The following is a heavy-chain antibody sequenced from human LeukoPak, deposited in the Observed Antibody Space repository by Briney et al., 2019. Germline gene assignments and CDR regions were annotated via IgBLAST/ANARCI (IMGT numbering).Heavy chain of an antibody. CDR2: IIPIFGTA. CDR3: ARGHLWVRGVNVAD. CDR1: GGTFSSYA. V-gene: IGHV1-69*01. J-gene: IGHJ4*02. D-gene: IGHD3-10*01. Sequence: SVKVSCKASGGTFSSYAISWVRQAPGQGLEWMGGIIPIFGTANYAQKFQGRVTITADESTSTAYMELSSLRSGDTAVYYCARGHLWVRGVNVADWGQGTLVTVSS.